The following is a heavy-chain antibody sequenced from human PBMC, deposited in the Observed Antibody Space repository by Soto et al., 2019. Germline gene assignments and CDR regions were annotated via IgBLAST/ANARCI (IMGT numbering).Heavy chain of an antibody. D-gene: IGHD3-22*01. CDR2: IIPIFGTA. J-gene: IGHJ4*02. Sequence: SVKVSCKASGGPFSSYGISWVRQAPGQGVEWMGGIIPIFGTANYAQRFQGRVRITGEESTSTAYMGLSSVRSEDTAVYYCASYDYYDSSGYSNFDYWRQGSLVTVSS. V-gene: IGHV1-69*13. CDR1: GGPFSSYG. CDR3: ASYDYYDSSGYSNFDY.